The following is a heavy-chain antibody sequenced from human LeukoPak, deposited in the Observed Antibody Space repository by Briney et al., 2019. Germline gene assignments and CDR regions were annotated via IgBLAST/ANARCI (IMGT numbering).Heavy chain of an antibody. CDR2: TYYRSKWYI. CDR1: GDSVSSNSAA. CDR3: ATNVFDV. J-gene: IGHJ3*01. V-gene: IGHV6-1*01. Sequence: SQTLSLTCAISGDSVSSNSAAWNWIRQSPSRGLEWLGRTYYRSKWYIEYAASVKSRITNNPDTSKNQVPRQVNSVTPEDTAMYYCATNVFDVWGQGTMVTLSS.